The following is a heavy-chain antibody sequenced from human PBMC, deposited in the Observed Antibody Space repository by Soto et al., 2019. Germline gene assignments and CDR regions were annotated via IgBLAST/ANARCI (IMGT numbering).Heavy chain of an antibody. CDR2: IIPIFGTA. Sequence: QVQLVQSGAEVKKPGSSVKVSCKASGGTFSSYAISWVRQAPGQGLEWMGGIIPIFGTANYAQKFQGRVTITADESTSTAYMKLSSLRSEDTAVYYCARASRSRSGWYVPVDYWGQGTLVTVSS. D-gene: IGHD6-19*01. J-gene: IGHJ4*02. V-gene: IGHV1-69*12. CDR3: ARASRSRSGWYVPVDY. CDR1: GGTFSSYA.